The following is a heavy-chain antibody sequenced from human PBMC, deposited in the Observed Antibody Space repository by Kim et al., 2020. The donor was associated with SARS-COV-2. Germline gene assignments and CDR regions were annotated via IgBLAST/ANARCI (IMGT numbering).Heavy chain of an antibody. CDR3: ARLLFGHLVRQGHYFDY. J-gene: IGHJ4*01. Sequence: SETLSLTCAVYGGSFSGYYWSWIRQPPGKGLEWIGEINHSGSTNYNPSLKSRVTISVDTSKNQFSLKLSSVTAADTAVYYCARLLFGHLVRQGHYFDYSG. V-gene: IGHV4-34*01. D-gene: IGHD6-6*01. CDR1: GGSFSGYY. CDR2: INHSGST.